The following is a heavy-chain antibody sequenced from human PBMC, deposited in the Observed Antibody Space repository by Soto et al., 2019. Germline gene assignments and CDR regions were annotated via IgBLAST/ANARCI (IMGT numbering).Heavy chain of an antibody. Sequence: QVQLQESGPGLVKPSETLSLTCTVSGGSVSSGSYYWSWIRQPPGKGLEWIGYIYYSGSTNYNPSLKSRVTISVDTSKNQFSLKLSSVTAADTAVYYCARDQASFGELGYWGQGTLVTVSS. J-gene: IGHJ4*02. CDR3: ARDQASFGELGY. V-gene: IGHV4-61*01. CDR1: GGSVSSGSYY. CDR2: IYYSGST. D-gene: IGHD3-10*01.